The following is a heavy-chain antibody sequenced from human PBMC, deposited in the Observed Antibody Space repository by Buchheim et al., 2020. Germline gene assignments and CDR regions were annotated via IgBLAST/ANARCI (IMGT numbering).Heavy chain of an antibody. CDR2: IYYSGRT. D-gene: IGHD3-22*01. CDR1: GGSISSGGYY. J-gene: IGHJ4*02. V-gene: IGHV4-31*03. CDR3: AREGMGGYYDSSGYSD. Sequence: QVQLQESGPGLVKPSQTLSLTCTVSGGSISSGGYYWSWIRQHPGKGLERIGYIYYSGRTYYNPSLTSRVTISVDTSKNQFTLKLSAVTAADTAVYYCAREGMGGYYDSSGYSDWGQGTL.